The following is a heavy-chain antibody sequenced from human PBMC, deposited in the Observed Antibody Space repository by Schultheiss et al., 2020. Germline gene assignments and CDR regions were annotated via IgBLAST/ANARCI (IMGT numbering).Heavy chain of an antibody. CDR2: INHSGST. CDR3: ARDRGMDVVVPAAIHSYGYFDY. V-gene: IGHV4-34*01. Sequence: SETLSLTCTVSGGSISSYYWSWIRQPPGKGLEWIGEINHSGSTNYNPSLKSRVTISVDTSKNQFSLKLSSVTAADTAVYYCARDRGMDVVVPAAIHSYGYFDYWGEGTLVTVSS. J-gene: IGHJ4*02. CDR1: GGSISSYY. D-gene: IGHD2-2*01.